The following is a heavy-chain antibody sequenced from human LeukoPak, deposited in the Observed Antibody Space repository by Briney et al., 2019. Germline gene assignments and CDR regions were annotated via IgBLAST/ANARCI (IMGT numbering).Heavy chain of an antibody. V-gene: IGHV4-59*01. CDR1: GGSLSSYY. CDR2: IKSSGGN. CDR3: ARGVRYFVWSGYDY. D-gene: IGHD3-9*01. Sequence: PSETLSLTCTVSGGSLSSYYWSWIRQTPGKGLEWIRYIKSSGGNNYQPSRKSRVTISVDTSKNQFSLKLSSVAAADTAVYYCARGVRYFVWSGYDYWGQGTLVTVSS. J-gene: IGHJ4*02.